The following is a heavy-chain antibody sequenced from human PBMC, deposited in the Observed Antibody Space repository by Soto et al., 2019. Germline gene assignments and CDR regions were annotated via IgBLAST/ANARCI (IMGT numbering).Heavy chain of an antibody. CDR1: GFTCSSYS. J-gene: IGHJ4*02. Sequence: GGSLRLSCASSGFTCSSYSMNLVRQAPGKGLEWVSSISSSSSYIYYADSVKGRFTISRDNAKNSLYLQMNSLRAEDTAVYYCARDGVAGYYFDYWGQGTLVTVSS. CDR3: ARDGVAGYYFDY. D-gene: IGHD6-19*01. CDR2: ISSSSSYI. V-gene: IGHV3-21*01.